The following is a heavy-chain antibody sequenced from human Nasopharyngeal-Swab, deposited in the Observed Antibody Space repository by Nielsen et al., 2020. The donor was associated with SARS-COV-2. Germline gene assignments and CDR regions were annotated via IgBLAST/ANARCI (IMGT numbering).Heavy chain of an antibody. CDR3: ARDLGGYDILTGYYHYYYYMDV. Sequence: WIRQPPGKGLEWIGYIYYSGSTNYNPSLKSRVTISVDTSKNQSSLKLSSVTAADTAVYYCARDLGGYDILTGYYHYYYYMDVWGKGTTVTVSS. V-gene: IGHV4-59*01. D-gene: IGHD3-9*01. CDR2: IYYSGST. J-gene: IGHJ6*03.